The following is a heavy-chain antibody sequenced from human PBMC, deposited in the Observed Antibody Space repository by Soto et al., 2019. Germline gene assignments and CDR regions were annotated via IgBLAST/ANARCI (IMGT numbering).Heavy chain of an antibody. CDR3: ARGVYCSSTSCYYSYMDV. V-gene: IGHV4-34*01. D-gene: IGHD2-2*01. CDR1: GGSFSGYY. J-gene: IGHJ6*03. CDR2: INHSGST. Sequence: PSETLSLTCAVYGGSFSGYYWSWIRQPPGKGLEWIGEINHSGSTNYNQSLKSRVTISVDTSKNQFSLKLSSVTAADTAVYYCARGVYCSSTSCYYSYMDVWGKGTTVTVSS.